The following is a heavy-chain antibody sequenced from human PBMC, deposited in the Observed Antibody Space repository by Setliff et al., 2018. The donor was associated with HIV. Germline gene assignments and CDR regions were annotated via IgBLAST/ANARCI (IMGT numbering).Heavy chain of an antibody. D-gene: IGHD1-26*01. V-gene: IGHV3-49*04. CDR3: TRCFGSYLPIMDY. CDR1: GFRFTTYW. Sequence: PGGSLRLSCAASGFRFTTYWMSWVRQAPGKGLEWVGFIRSKAYGGTTEYAASVKGRFTVSRDDSKSIAYLQMNSLKTEDTAMYYCTRCFGSYLPIMDYWGQGTLVTVSS. CDR2: IRSKAYGGTT. J-gene: IGHJ4*02.